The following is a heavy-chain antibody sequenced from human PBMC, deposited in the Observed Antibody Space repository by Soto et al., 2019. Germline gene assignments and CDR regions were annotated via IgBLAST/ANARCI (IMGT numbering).Heavy chain of an antibody. V-gene: IGHV1-8*01. J-gene: IGHJ6*03. CDR3: ARGGDYDFWSGYPRWYYYYYYMDV. Sequence: ASVKVSCKASGYTFTSYDINRVRQATGQGLEWMGWMNPNSVNTGYAQKFQGRVTMTRNTSISTAYMELSSLRSEDTAVYYCARGGDYDFWSGYPRWYYYYYYMDVWGKGTTVTVSS. CDR2: MNPNSVNT. D-gene: IGHD3-3*01. CDR1: GYTFTSYD.